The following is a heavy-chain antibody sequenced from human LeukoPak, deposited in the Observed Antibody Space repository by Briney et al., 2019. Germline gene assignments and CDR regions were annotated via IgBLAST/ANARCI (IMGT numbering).Heavy chain of an antibody. Sequence: SETLSLTCAVSGGSISSYYWNWIRQPAGRGLEWIGHIYTSGSTNYNSSLKSRVTMSVDTSKNQFSVKLNSVIAADTAMYYCARGVYLGNGYYFDYWGQGTLVTVSS. D-gene: IGHD2-8*01. CDR1: GGSISSYY. CDR3: ARGVYLGNGYYFDY. J-gene: IGHJ4*02. CDR2: IYTSGST. V-gene: IGHV4-4*07.